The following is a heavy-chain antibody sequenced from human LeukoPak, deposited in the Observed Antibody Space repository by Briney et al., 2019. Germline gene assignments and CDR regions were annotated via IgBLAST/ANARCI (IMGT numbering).Heavy chain of an antibody. Sequence: PGGSLRLSCAASGFTFSSYWMHWVRQAPGKGLVWVSRINSDGSSTSYADSVKGRFTISRDNAKNTLYLQMNSLRAEDTAVYYGARDAGIAVAVDDWGQGTLVTVSS. D-gene: IGHD6-19*01. CDR1: GFTFSSYW. CDR2: INSDGSST. CDR3: ARDAGIAVAVDD. V-gene: IGHV3-74*01. J-gene: IGHJ4*02.